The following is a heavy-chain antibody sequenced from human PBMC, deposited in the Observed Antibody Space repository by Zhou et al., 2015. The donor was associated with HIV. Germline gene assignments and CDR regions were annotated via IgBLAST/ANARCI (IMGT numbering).Heavy chain of an antibody. CDR1: GYTFINYY. CDR2: INPSGGST. D-gene: IGHD3-22*01. CDR3: ASYYYDSSGPWDPHYFHY. V-gene: IGHV1-46*01. Sequence: QVQLVQSGAEVKKPGASVKVSCKASGYTFINYYIHWVRQAPGQGLEWMGIINPSGGSTTYAQKFQGRVTMTRDTSTSTAYMELSSLRSEDTAVYYCASYYYDSSGPWDPHYFHYWGQGTLVTVSS. J-gene: IGHJ4*02.